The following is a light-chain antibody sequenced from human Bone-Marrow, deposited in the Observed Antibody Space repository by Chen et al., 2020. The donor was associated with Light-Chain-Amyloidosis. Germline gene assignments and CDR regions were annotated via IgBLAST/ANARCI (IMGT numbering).Light chain of an antibody. CDR1: NIGSTS. Sequence: SYVLTQPSSVSVAPGQTATIACGGNNIGSTSVHWYQQTPGQAPLLVVYDDSDRPSGIPARLSGSNTGNTATLTLSRGEAGDEADYYCRVWDRSSDRPVVGGGTKLTVL. J-gene: IGLJ3*02. CDR3: RVWDRSSDRPV. CDR2: DDS. V-gene: IGLV3-21*02.